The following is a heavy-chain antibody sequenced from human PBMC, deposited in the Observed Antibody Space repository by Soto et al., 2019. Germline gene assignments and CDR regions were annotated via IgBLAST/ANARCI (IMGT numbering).Heavy chain of an antibody. V-gene: IGHV3-48*02. J-gene: IGHJ5*01. CDR2: IHGTRSII. CDR3: ARDARNADYDS. Sequence: EVQLVESGGGLVQPGGSLRLSCAVSGFTFSTHAMNWVRQAPGKGLEWVAYIHGTRSIIYYADSVTGRFTISRDNAKNSLFLQMDSLREEDTAVYYCARDARNADYDSWGQGTLVTVSS. CDR1: GFTFSTHA. D-gene: IGHD1-1*01.